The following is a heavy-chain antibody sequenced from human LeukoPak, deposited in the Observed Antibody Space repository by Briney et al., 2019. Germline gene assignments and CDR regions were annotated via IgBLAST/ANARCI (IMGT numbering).Heavy chain of an antibody. CDR1: GFTFSSYA. J-gene: IGHJ4*02. V-gene: IGHV3-30*04. CDR2: ISYDGSNK. D-gene: IGHD3-10*01. CDR3: ARDLKGYGSGSYPIAY. Sequence: GGSLRLSCAASGFTFSSYAMHWVRQAPGKGLEWVAVISYDGSNKYYADSVKGRFTISRDNSKNTLYLQMNSLRAEDTAVYYCARDLKGYGSGSYPIAYWGQETLVTVSS.